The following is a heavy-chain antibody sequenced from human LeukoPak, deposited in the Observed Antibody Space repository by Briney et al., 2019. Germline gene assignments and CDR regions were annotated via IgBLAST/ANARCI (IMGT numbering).Heavy chain of an antibody. Sequence: PGGSLRLSCAASGFTFSSYEMNWVRQAPGKGLEWVAVISYDGTNKNYAESVKGRFTISRDNSKNTVHLQMNSLRAEDTAVYYCAKDRGYSGYDYGDFDYWGQGTLVTVSS. CDR3: AKDRGYSGYDYGDFDY. J-gene: IGHJ4*02. D-gene: IGHD5-12*01. V-gene: IGHV3-30*18. CDR1: GFTFSSYE. CDR2: ISYDGTNK.